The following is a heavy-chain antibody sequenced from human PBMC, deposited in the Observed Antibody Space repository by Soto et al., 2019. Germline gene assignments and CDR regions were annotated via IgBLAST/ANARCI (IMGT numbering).Heavy chain of an antibody. CDR2: MNPNSGNT. D-gene: IGHD1-26*01. V-gene: IGHV1-8*01. CDR3: ARGVSGSYPCGY. Sequence: VKVARKASGYTLTGYDINRVRQATGQGLEWMGWMNPNSGNTGYAQKFQGRVTMTRNTPISTAYMELSSLRSEDTAVYYCARGVSGSYPCGYWGQGTLVTVSS. CDR1: GYTLTGYD. J-gene: IGHJ4*02.